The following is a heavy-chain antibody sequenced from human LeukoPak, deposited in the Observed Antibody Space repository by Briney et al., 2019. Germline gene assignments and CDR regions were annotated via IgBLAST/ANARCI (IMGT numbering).Heavy chain of an antibody. Sequence: GGSLRLFCGASGFTLSCYSMNWVRPAAGKGLEWVSIICGSGRDTYYADSGEARFTIPRDNSKNTLYLQMNSLRAEDTAVYYCAKPPPMWFSGGSCNDYYYYYMDVWSKGTTVTISS. D-gene: IGHD2-15*01. V-gene: IGHV3-NL1*01. CDR3: AKPPPMWFSGGSCNDYYYYYMDV. J-gene: IGHJ6*03. CDR2: ICGSGRDT. CDR1: GFTLSCYS.